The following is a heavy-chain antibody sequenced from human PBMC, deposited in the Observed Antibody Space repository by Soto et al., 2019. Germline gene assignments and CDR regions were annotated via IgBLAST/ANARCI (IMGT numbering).Heavy chain of an antibody. CDR1: GGTFSSYA. D-gene: IGHD2-2*01. J-gene: IGHJ4*02. Sequence: SVKVSCKASGGTFSSYAISWVRQAPGQGLEWMGGIIPIFGTANYAQKFQGRVTITADESTSTAYMELSSLRSEDTAVYYCGRSVVVPAASPHFDYWGQGTLVTVSS. CDR2: IIPIFGTA. V-gene: IGHV1-69*13. CDR3: GRSVVVPAASPHFDY.